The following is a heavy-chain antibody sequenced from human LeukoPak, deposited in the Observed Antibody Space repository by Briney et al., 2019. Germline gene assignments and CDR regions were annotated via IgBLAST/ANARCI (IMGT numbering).Heavy chain of an antibody. V-gene: IGHV3-23*01. J-gene: IGHJ4*02. CDR1: GFTYSSHA. CDR3: AREVTGYFDY. Sequence: GGSLRLSCAASGFTYSSHAMSWVRQTPGKGLQWVSSISASGGTSKYADSVKGRFTISRDNSKNTLYLQMNSLRAEDTAVYYCAREVTGYFDYWGQGTLVTVSS. D-gene: IGHD2-8*02. CDR2: ISASGGTS.